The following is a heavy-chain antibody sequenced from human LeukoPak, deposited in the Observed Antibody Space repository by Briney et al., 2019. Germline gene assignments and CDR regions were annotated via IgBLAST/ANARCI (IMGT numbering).Heavy chain of an antibody. J-gene: IGHJ4*02. D-gene: IGHD2/OR15-2a*01. V-gene: IGHV4-28*01. CDR3: ATKPNSLSYFDY. Sequence: SETLSLTCAVSGYSISSSNWWGWIRQPPGKGLEWIGYIYYSGSTFYNPSLKSRVTMSVDTPKSQFSLKLSSVTAVDTAVYYCATKPNSLSYFDYWGQGTLVTVSS. CDR2: IYYSGST. CDR1: GYSISSSNW.